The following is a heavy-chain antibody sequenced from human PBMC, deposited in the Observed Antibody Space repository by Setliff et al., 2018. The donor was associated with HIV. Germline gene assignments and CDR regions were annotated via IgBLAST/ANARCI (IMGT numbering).Heavy chain of an antibody. V-gene: IGHV4-4*02. CDR2: SNHVGRT. J-gene: IGHJ2*01. CDR3: ARDLEMATSTYWYFDL. Sequence: ASETLSLTCAVSGGSISSSNWWNWVRQAPGKGLEWIGESNHVGRTNYNPSLKSRVTVSVDTSKSQFSLKLSSVTAADTAVYYCARDLEMATSTYWYFDLWGRGTLVTVSS. CDR1: GGSISSSNW. D-gene: IGHD5-12*01.